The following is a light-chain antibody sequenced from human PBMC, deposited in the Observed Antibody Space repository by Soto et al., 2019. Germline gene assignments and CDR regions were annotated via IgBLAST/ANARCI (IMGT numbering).Light chain of an antibody. CDR1: QSIGIW. V-gene: IGKV1-5*03. J-gene: IGKJ1*01. CDR3: QQYNDYSWT. Sequence: IQMTQSPSTLSASVGDRVAITCRASQSIGIWLAWYQQKPGKAPRVLIYKASNVESGGPSRFSGSGYGTEFTLTISSLQPDDFATYYCQQYNDYSWTFGQGTKVEIK. CDR2: KAS.